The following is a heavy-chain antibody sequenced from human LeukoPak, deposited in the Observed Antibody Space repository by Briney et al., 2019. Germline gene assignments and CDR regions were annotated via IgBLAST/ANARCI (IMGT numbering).Heavy chain of an antibody. Sequence: GGSLRLSCAASGFTFSSYAMAWVRLPPGKGLEWVSTISGSGGSTFYADSVKGRFTISRDNSKNTLYLQMNSLRAEDTAVYYCARNVGYWGQGTLVTVSS. CDR2: ISGSGGST. J-gene: IGHJ4*02. V-gene: IGHV3-23*01. D-gene: IGHD1-26*01. CDR1: GFTFSSYA. CDR3: ARNVGY.